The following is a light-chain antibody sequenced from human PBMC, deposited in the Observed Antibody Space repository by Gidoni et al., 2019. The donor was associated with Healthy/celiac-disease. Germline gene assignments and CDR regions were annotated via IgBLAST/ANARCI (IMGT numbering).Light chain of an antibody. CDR2: GAS. J-gene: IGKJ1*01. Sequence: EIVMTPSPATLSVSPGERATLSCRASQSVSSNLAWYQQKPGQAPRPLIHGASTRATGIPARFSGSGSGTEFTLTISSLQSEDFAVYYCQQYNNWPPWTFGQGTKVEIK. CDR3: QQYNNWPPWT. CDR1: QSVSSN. V-gene: IGKV3-15*01.